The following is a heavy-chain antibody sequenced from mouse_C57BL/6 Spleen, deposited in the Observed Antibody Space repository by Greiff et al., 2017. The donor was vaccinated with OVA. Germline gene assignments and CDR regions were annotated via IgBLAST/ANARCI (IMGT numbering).Heavy chain of an antibody. D-gene: IGHD2-3*01. Sequence: EVQLQQSGPELVKPGASVKISCKASGYSFTGYYMNWVKQSPEKSLEWIGEINPSTGGTTYNQKFKAKATLTVDKSSSTAYMQLKSLTSEDAAVYYCARYDGYYCFAYWGQGTLVTVSA. J-gene: IGHJ3*01. CDR3: ARYDGYYCFAY. V-gene: IGHV1-42*01. CDR2: INPSTGGT. CDR1: GYSFTGYY.